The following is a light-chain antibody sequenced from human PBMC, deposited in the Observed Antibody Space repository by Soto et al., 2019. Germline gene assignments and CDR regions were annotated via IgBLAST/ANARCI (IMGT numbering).Light chain of an antibody. CDR1: SSDIGGYNS. CDR2: EVN. Sequence: QSVLTQPPSASGSPGQSVTISCTGTSSDIGGYNSVSWYRQHPGKAPKLIIYEVNKRPSGVPDRFSGSKSGNTASLTVSGLQAEDEADYYCSSYAGSNNVVFGGGTQLTVL. CDR3: SSYAGSNNVV. V-gene: IGLV2-8*01. J-gene: IGLJ2*01.